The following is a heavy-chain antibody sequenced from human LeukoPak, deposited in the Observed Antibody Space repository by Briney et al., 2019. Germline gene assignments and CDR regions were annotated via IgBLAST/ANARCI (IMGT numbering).Heavy chain of an antibody. V-gene: IGHV3-23*01. CDR1: XSYA. CDR2: ISGSGGST. Sequence: XSYAMSWVRQAPGKGLEWVSAISGSGGSTYYADSVKGRFTISRDNSKNTLYLQMNSLRAEDTAVYYCAALIAVAAFDYWGQGTLVTVSS. CDR3: AALIAVAAFDY. J-gene: IGHJ4*02. D-gene: IGHD6-19*01.